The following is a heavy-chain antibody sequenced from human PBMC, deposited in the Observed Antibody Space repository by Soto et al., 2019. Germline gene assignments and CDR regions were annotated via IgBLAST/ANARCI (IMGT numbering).Heavy chain of an antibody. J-gene: IGHJ3*02. V-gene: IGHV1-69*13. Sequence: ASVKVSCKASGGTFSSYAISWVRQAPGQGLEWMGGIIPIFGTANYAQKFQGRVTITADESTSTAYMELSSLRSEDTAAYYCVRQEGVTMIVVVIGPFDIWGQGTMVTV. CDR3: VRQEGVTMIVVVIGPFDI. CDR1: GGTFSSYA. D-gene: IGHD3-22*01. CDR2: IIPIFGTA.